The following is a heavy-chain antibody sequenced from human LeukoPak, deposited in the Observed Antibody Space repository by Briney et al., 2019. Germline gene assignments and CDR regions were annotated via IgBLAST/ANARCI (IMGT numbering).Heavy chain of an antibody. V-gene: IGHV3-74*01. CDR2: INSDGSST. CDR3: ARGTYTGSRPDY. Sequence: GGSLRLSCAASGFTFSSHWMHWVRQAPGKGLVWVSRINSDGSSTSYADSVKGRFTISRDNAKNTLYLEMNSLRAEDTAVYYCARGTYTGSRPDYWGQGTLVIISS. CDR1: GFTFSSHW. J-gene: IGHJ4*02. D-gene: IGHD1-1*01.